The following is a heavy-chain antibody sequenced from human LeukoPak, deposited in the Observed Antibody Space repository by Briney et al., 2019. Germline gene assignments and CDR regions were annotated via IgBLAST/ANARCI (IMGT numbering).Heavy chain of an antibody. CDR3: ARGLYYDFWSGYWPSPNIKYYFDY. D-gene: IGHD3-3*01. V-gene: IGHV4-4*07. J-gene: IGHJ4*02. CDR1: GGSISNYY. Sequence: SETLSLTCTVSGGSISNYYWTWIRQPAGKGLEWIGRIYTSGSTNYNPSLKSRVTMSVDTSKNQFSLKLSSVTAADTAVYYCARGLYYDFWSGYWPSPNIKYYFDYWGQGTLVTVSS. CDR2: IYTSGST.